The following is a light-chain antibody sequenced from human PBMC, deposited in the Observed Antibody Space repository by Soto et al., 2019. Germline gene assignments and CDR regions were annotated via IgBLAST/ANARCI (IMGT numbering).Light chain of an antibody. CDR1: QDISKY. Sequence: DIQMTQSPSSLSASVGDRVTITCQASQDISKYLNWYQQKPGKAPKLLIYAASNLETGVPSRFSGSGYGTDFTFAFSSLQPEDVATYHCQQYDKLPEFTFGPGTKVYI. V-gene: IGKV1-33*01. J-gene: IGKJ3*01. CDR3: QQYDKLPEFT. CDR2: AAS.